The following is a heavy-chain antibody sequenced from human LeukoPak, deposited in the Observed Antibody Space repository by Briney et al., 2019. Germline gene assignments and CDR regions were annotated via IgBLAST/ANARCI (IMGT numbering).Heavy chain of an antibody. CDR1: GFTFSSYA. J-gene: IGHJ4*02. V-gene: IGHV3-23*01. D-gene: IGHD2-8*01. CDR3: ARGEGTKPLDY. CDR2: IGGSGGGT. Sequence: GGSLRLSCAASGFTFSSYAMSWVRQAPGKGLEWVSAIGGSGGGTFYADSVQGRFTISRDNSKTTLYLQMNSLRAEDTAVYYCARGEGTKPLDYWGQGTLVTVSS.